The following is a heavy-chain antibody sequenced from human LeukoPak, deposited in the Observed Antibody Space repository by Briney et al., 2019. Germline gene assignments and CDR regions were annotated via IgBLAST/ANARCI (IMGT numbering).Heavy chain of an antibody. CDR3: ARGAGYCTSSSCHLWSDY. CDR2: ISSSSNI. D-gene: IGHD2-2*01. Sequence: GGSLRLSCAASEFTFSSYSMNWVRQAPGKGLEWVSSISSSSNIYYADSVKGRFAVSRDNAKNEMYLQMNSLRAEDTAVYYCARGAGYCTSSSCHLWSDYWGQGTLVTVSS. V-gene: IGHV3-21*01. CDR1: EFTFSSYS. J-gene: IGHJ4*02.